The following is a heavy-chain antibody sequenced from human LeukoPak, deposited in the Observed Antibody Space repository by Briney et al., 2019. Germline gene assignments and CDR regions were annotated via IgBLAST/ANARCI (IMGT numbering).Heavy chain of an antibody. CDR3: ARVGRYCSSTSRHYYYYYMDA. CDR1: GFTFSDYY. J-gene: IGHJ6*03. D-gene: IGHD2-2*01. CDR2: ISSSGSTI. V-gene: IGHV3-11*01. Sequence: GGSLRLSCAASGFTFSDYYMSWIRQAPGKGLEWVSYISSSGSTIYYADSVKGRFTISRDNAKNSLYLQMNSLRAEDTAVYYCARVGRYCSSTSRHYYYYYMDAWGKGTTVTVSS.